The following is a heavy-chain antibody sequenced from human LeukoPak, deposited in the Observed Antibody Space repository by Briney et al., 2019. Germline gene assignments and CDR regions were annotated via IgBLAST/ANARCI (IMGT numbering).Heavy chain of an antibody. V-gene: IGHV4-59*08. J-gene: IGHJ4*02. CDR1: GGSISSYY. CDR2: IYYNGIT. CDR3: ARDPVAREPFDY. D-gene: IGHD5-12*01. Sequence: SETLSLTCTVSGGSISSYYWSWIRQPPGKGLEWVGYIYYNGITNYNPSLESRVTISVDTSKNQFSLKLSSVTAADTAVYYCARDPVAREPFDYWGQGTLVTVSS.